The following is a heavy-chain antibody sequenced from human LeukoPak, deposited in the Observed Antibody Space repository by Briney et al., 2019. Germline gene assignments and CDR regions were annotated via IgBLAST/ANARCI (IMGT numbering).Heavy chain of an antibody. V-gene: IGHV3-74*01. CDR1: GFTFRSYW. CDR3: ASWREWEPQLDY. J-gene: IGHJ4*02. D-gene: IGHD1-26*01. CDR2: VNSDGSDT. Sequence: GGSLRLSCAASGFTFRSYWMHWVRHVPGKGLVWVSRVNSDGSDTNYADSVKGRFTISRDNAKDTLYLQMNSLRAEDTAVYYCASWREWEPQLDYWGQGTLVTVSS.